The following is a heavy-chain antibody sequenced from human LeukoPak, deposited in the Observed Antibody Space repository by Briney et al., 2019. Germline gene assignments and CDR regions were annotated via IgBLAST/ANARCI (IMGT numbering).Heavy chain of an antibody. CDR1: RFTFSDY. V-gene: IGHV3-11*06. CDR2: ISRGSSST. J-gene: IGHJ4*02. D-gene: IGHD2-15*01. Sequence: PGGSLRLSCVASRFTFSDYMSWIRQAPGKGLEWVSYISRGSSSTNYADSVKGRFTISRDNAKNSLYLQMNSVRAEDTAVYYCARGTVVAEYFDYWGQGTLVTVSS. CDR3: ARGTVVAEYFDY.